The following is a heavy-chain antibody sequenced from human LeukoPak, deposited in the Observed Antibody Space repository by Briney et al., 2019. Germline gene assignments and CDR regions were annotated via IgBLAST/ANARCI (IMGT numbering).Heavy chain of an antibody. V-gene: IGHV3-23*01. Sequence: GGSLRLSCTVSGFTLSSYEMSWIRQAPGKGLEWASSIDYSGGSSYYADSVKGRFTISRDNSKNTLFLQVNSLRAEDTAVYYCAKDARRTFGLSSGLYRGSYYFDYWGQGTLVTVSS. CDR3: AKDARRTFGLSSGLYRGSYYFDY. CDR2: IDYSGGSS. CDR1: GFTLSSYE. J-gene: IGHJ4*02. D-gene: IGHD6-19*01.